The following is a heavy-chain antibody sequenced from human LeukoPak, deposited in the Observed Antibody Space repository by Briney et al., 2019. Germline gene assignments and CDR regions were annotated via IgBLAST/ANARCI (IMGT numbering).Heavy chain of an antibody. J-gene: IGHJ5*02. Sequence: GGSLRLSCAASGFTFTSHVMSWVRQAPGKGLEWVSTITGGGGSTYYADPVKGRFTISRDNSKNTLFLQMNSLRAEDTAVYYCATLSLVRGVPNVPWGQGTLVTVSS. CDR2: ITGGGGST. D-gene: IGHD3-10*01. CDR1: GFTFTSHV. V-gene: IGHV3-23*01. CDR3: ATLSLVRGVPNVP.